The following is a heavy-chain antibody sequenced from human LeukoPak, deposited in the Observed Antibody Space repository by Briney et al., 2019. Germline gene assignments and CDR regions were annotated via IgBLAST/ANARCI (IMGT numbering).Heavy chain of an antibody. J-gene: IGHJ4*02. D-gene: IGHD3-3*01. CDR3: ARGRRVVPFDY. V-gene: IGHV4-38-2*02. CDR2: IYHSGST. Sequence: SETLSLTCTVSGYSISSGYYWGWIRQPPGKGLEWIGSIYHSGSTYYNPSLKSRVTISVDTSKNQFSLKLSSVTAADTAVYYCARGRRVVPFDYWGQGTLVTVSS. CDR1: GYSISSGYY.